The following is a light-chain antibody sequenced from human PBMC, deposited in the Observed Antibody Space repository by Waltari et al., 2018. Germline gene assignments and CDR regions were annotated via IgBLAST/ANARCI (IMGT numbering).Light chain of an antibody. CDR3: SSFESSRTWV. J-gene: IGLJ3*02. CDR1: SADMGRYNL. Sequence: QSALTQPASVSGSPGQSITISCSGTSADMGRYNLVAWYQQLPGNAPKLVFYEVTERPSELSNRFSGSTSGNTASLSISELQAEDEADYYCSSFESSRTWVFGGGTKLTVL. V-gene: IGLV2-23*02. CDR2: EVT.